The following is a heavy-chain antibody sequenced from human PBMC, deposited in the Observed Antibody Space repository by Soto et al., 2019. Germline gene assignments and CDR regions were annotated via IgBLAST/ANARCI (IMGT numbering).Heavy chain of an antibody. Sequence: GGSLRLSCAASGFTFSNAWMSWVRQAPGKGLEWVGRIKSKTDGGTTDYAAPVKGRFTISRDDSKNTLYLQMNSLKTEDTAVYYCPTERLPNDAFDIWGKGTMVTVS. CDR3: PTERLPNDAFDI. V-gene: IGHV3-15*01. D-gene: IGHD1-1*01. CDR1: GFTFSNAW. CDR2: IKSKTDGGTT. J-gene: IGHJ3*02.